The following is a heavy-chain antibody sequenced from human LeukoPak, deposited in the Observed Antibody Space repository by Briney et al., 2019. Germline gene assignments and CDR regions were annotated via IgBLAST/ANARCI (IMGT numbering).Heavy chain of an antibody. J-gene: IGHJ4*02. D-gene: IGHD4-17*01. CDR3: ARGAAYGDYDY. CDR2: MNPNSGNT. V-gene: IGHV1-8*02. Sequence: ASVKVSCKASGYTFTGYYMHWVRQAPGQGLEWMGWMNPNSGNTGYAQKFQGRVTMTRNTSISTAYMELSSLRSEDTAVYYCARGAAYGDYDYWGQGTLVTVSS. CDR1: GYTFTGYY.